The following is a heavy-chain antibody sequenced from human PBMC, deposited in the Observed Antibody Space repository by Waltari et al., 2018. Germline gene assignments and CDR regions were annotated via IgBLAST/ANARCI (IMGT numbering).Heavy chain of an antibody. D-gene: IGHD6-13*01. CDR1: TGSLRSYY. V-gene: IGHV4-59*13. CDR3: ATYSSTWDYFQH. CDR2: YYSGST. J-gene: IGHJ1*01. Sequence: QVPLQESGPGLVKPSETLSLTCTVSTGSLRSYYRTWIRQPPGKGLEWIGYYSGSTNYNPSLKSRVTISIDTSRNQFSLRLSSVTAADTAVYYCATYSSTWDYFQHWGQGTLVTVSS.